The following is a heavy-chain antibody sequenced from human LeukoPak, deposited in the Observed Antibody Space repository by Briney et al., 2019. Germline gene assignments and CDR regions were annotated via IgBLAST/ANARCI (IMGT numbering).Heavy chain of an antibody. D-gene: IGHD1-7*01. CDR3: ARDVTGTSYYYYYYMDV. V-gene: IGHV1-2*02. Sequence: ASVKVSCKASGYTFTGYYMHWVRQAPGQGLEWMGWINPNSGGTNYAQKFQGRVTMTRDTSISTAYMELSRLRSDDTAVYYCARDVTGTSYYYYYYMDVWGKGTTVTVSS. CDR1: GYTFTGYY. J-gene: IGHJ6*03. CDR2: INPNSGGT.